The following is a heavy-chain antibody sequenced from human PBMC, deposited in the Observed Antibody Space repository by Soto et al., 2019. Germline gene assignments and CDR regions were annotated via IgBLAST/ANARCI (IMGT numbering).Heavy chain of an antibody. CDR3: RLVVPAAAYYFDY. D-gene: IGHD2-2*01. V-gene: IGHV4-34*01. Sequence: SETLSLTCAVYGGSFSGYYWSWIRQPPGKGLEWIGEINHSGSTNYNPSLKSRVTISVDTSKNQFSLKLSSVTAADTAVYYCRLVVPAAAYYFDYWGQGTLVTVSS. J-gene: IGHJ4*02. CDR2: INHSGST. CDR1: GGSFSGYY.